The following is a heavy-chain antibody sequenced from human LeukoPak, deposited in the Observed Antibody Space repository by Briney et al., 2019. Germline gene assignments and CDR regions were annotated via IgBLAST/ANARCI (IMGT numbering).Heavy chain of an antibody. V-gene: IGHV1-69*06. D-gene: IGHD2-21*02. CDR1: GGTFSSYT. CDR2: IIPIIGTA. Sequence: SVTVSCKASGGTFSSYTINWVRQAPGQGLEWMGGIIPIIGTADYAQEFQGRVTITADKSTSTTYMELSSLRSEDTAVYYCARTVVVTAEHAFDIWGQGTMVIVSS. J-gene: IGHJ3*02. CDR3: ARTVVVTAEHAFDI.